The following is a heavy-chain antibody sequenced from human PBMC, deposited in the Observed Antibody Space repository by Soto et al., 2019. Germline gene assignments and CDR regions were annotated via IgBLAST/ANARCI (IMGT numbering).Heavy chain of an antibody. CDR1: GLTLSTYA. D-gene: IGHD5-12*01. V-gene: IGHV3-23*01. CDR3: ATSAGGLDGYNAYYYGMDV. J-gene: IGHJ6*02. Sequence: EVHLLESGGDLVQPGGSLRLSCTASGLTLSTYAMSWVRQAPGKGLEWVSAIGGSGTGGRTYYADSVKGRFTISRDNSKNTEYLQMKSLRADDTAVYYCATSAGGLDGYNAYYYGMDVWGQGTTVTVSS. CDR2: IGGSGTGGRT.